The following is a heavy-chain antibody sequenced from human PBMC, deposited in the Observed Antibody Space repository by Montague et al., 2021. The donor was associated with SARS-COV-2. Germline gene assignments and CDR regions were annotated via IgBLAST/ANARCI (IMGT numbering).Heavy chain of an antibody. CDR3: ARDDPYCTNGVCYTGNWFDP. J-gene: IGHJ5*02. CDR1: GDSDCSSSVA. Sequence: CAISGDSDCSSSVARNWDRQSSSRRPEWQGMSYYRPKWYNDYAVSVKSRITINPDTSKNQFSLQLNSVTPEDTAVYYCARDDPYCTNGVCYTGNWFDPWGQGTLVTVSS. CDR2: SYYRPKWYN. D-gene: IGHD2-8*01. V-gene: IGHV6-1*01.